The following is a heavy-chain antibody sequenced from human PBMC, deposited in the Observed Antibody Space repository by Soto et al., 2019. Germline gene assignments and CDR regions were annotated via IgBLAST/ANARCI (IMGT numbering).Heavy chain of an antibody. D-gene: IGHD6-6*01. CDR3: TTGSTSTKNY. J-gene: IGHJ4*02. V-gene: IGHV3-15*01. CDR1: GFTFSNAW. Sequence: GESLRLSCAASGFTFSNAWLSWVRQAPGKGLEWVGRIKSKTDGGTTDYTAPVKGRFTISRDGSKNTLYLQMNSLKIEDTAVYYCTTGSTSTKNYWGQGTLVTVSS. CDR2: IKSKTDGGTT.